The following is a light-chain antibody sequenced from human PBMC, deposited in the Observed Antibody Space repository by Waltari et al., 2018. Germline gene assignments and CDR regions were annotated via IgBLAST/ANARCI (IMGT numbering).Light chain of an antibody. Sequence: EIVLTQSPGTLSLSPGERATLSCRASQPVSSSYLAWYQQIPGRAPSLLIYDASNMATGIPDRFIAGGSETDFTLTITRLEPEDVAVYYCQQYGPSYTFGQGTKLEI. CDR1: QPVSSSY. J-gene: IGKJ2*01. CDR2: DAS. CDR3: QQYGPSYT. V-gene: IGKV3-20*01.